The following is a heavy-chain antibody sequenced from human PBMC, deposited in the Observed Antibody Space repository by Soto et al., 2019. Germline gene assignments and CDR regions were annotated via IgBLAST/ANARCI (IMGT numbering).Heavy chain of an antibody. D-gene: IGHD5-18*01. CDR1: DCAISRNY. J-gene: IGHJ4*02. CDR3: ARDGWGPQLSK. Sequence: PGASXILSKSSSDCAISRNYMSCVPHARGKGLEWVAVIYSGASTYYADSVKGRFTISRDNSKNTLYLQMNSLRAEDTAVYYCARDGWGPQLSKWGQGTLVTVYS. V-gene: IGHV3-53*01. CDR2: IYSGAST.